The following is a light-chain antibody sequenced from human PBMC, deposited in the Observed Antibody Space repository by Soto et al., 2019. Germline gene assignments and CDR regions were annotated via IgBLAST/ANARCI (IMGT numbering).Light chain of an antibody. CDR2: AAS. CDR1: QSISSY. J-gene: IGKJ1*01. Sequence: DIQMTQSPSSLSASVGDRVTITCRASQSISSYLNWYQQKPGKAPKLLIYAASSLQSGVPSRFSGSGSGTDFTRTIISLQPEDFATYYCQQSYSTLSWTFGQGTKVEIK. CDR3: QQSYSTLSWT. V-gene: IGKV1-39*01.